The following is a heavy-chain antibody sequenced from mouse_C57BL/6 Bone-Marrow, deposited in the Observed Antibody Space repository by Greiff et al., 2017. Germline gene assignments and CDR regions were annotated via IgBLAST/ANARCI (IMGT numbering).Heavy chain of an antibody. CDR3: ARRNGYGSSFAWFAY. J-gene: IGHJ3*01. Sequence: VQLQQPGAELVKPGASVKMSCKASGYTFTSYWITWVKQRPGQGLEWIGDIYPGSGSTNYNEKFKSKATLTVDTSSSTAYMQLSSLTSEDSAVYYCARRNGYGSSFAWFAYWGQGTLVTVSA. D-gene: IGHD1-1*01. CDR1: GYTFTSYW. V-gene: IGHV1-55*01. CDR2: IYPGSGST.